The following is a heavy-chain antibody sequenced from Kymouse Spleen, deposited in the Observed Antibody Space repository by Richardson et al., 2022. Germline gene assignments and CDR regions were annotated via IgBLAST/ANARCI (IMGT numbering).Heavy chain of an antibody. J-gene: IGHJ6*02. CDR3: AKEYAGATPYYYYGMDV. Sequence: QVQLVESGGGVVQPGRSLRLSCAASGFTFSSYGMHWVRQAPGKGLEWVAVISYDGSNKYYADSVKGRFTISRDNSKNTLYLQMNSLRAEDTAVYYCAKEYAGATPYYYYGMDVWGQGTTVTVSS. CDR2: ISYDGSNK. V-gene: IGHV3-30*18. CDR1: GFTFSSYG. D-gene: IGHD1-26*01.